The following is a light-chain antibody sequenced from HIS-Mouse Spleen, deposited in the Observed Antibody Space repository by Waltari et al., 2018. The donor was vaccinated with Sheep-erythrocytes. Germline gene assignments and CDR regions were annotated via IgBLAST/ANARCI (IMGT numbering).Light chain of an antibody. V-gene: IGLV2-11*01. J-gene: IGLJ1*01. Sequence: QSALTQPRSVSGSPGQSVTISCTGTSSDVGGYNYVSWYQQHPGKAPKLMIYDVSKRPSGVPVRFAGSKSGSTASLTLSGLQAEDEADYYCCSYAGSYNHVFATGTKVSVL. CDR2: DVS. CDR3: CSYAGSYNHV. CDR1: SSDVGGYNY.